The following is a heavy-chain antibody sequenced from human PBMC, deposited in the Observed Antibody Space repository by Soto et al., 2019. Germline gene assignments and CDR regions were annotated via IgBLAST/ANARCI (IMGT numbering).Heavy chain of an antibody. J-gene: IGHJ5*02. Sequence: SETLSLTCAVYGGSFSGYYWSWIRQPPGKGLEWIGEINHSGSTNYNPSLKSRVTISVDTSKNQFSLKLSSVTAADTAVYYCARDRHILTGYYPIRPEYNWFDPWGQGTLVT. D-gene: IGHD3-9*01. V-gene: IGHV4-34*01. CDR3: ARDRHILTGYYPIRPEYNWFDP. CDR2: INHSGST. CDR1: GGSFSGYY.